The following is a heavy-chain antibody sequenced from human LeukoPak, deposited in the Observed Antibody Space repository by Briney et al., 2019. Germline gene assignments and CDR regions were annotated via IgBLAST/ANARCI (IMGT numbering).Heavy chain of an antibody. CDR1: GGSISSYY. CDR3: ARGAWGDHYFDY. CDR2: IYYSGST. D-gene: IGHD3-16*01. V-gene: IGHV4-59*01. Sequence: SETLSLTCTVSGGSISSYYWSWIRQPPGKGLEWIGYIYYSGSTNYNPSLESRVTISVDTSKNQFSLKLSSVTAADTAVYYCARGAWGDHYFDYWGQGTLVTVSS. J-gene: IGHJ4*02.